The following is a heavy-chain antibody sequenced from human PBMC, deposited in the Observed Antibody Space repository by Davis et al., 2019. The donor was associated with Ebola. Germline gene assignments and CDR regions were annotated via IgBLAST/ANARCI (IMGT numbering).Heavy chain of an antibody. D-gene: IGHD2-21*02. J-gene: IGHJ6*04. V-gene: IGHV3-9*01. CDR1: GFTFDGYA. CDR3: AKTRGDQYYYGIDV. Sequence: SLKISCAASGFTFDGYAMHWVRQAPGKGLEWVSGISWSSGSIGYAGSVKGRFTLSRDNAKNSLYLQMNSLRPEDTALYYCAKTRGDQYYYGIDVWGKGTTVTVSS. CDR2: ISWSSGSI.